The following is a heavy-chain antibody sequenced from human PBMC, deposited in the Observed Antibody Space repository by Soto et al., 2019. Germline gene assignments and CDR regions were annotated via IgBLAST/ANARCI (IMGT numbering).Heavy chain of an antibody. V-gene: IGHV1-69*06. CDR3: ARGGYCSSTSCSRRRYYYYYYGMDV. CDR2: IIPIFGTA. CDR1: GGTFSSYA. J-gene: IGHJ6*02. D-gene: IGHD2-2*01. Sequence: SVKVSCKASGGTFSSYAISWVRQAPGQGLEWMGGIIPIFGTANYAQKFQGRVTITADKSTSTAYMEQSSLRSEDTAVYYCARGGYCSSTSCSRRRYYYYYYGMDVWGQGTTVTVSS.